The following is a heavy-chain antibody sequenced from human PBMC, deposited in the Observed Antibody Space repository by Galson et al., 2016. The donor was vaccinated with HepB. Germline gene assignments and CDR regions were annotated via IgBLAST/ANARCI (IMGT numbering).Heavy chain of an antibody. D-gene: IGHD3-16*01. Sequence: SLRLSCAVSGMRVSDAWMYWVRQAPGKGLEWVAVMLSDADNKYYAESVKGRFTISRDNSKNTLYLQMNSLRAEDTAVYYCARDLFLGGPVRDPWGQGTLVIVAS. J-gene: IGHJ5*02. CDR1: GMRVSDAW. V-gene: IGHV3-33*07. CDR2: MLSDADNK. CDR3: ARDLFLGGPVRDP.